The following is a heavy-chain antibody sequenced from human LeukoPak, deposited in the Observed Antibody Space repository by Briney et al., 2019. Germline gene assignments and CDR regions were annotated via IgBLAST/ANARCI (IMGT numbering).Heavy chain of an antibody. CDR2: VSGSGAGT. CDR3: AKGPRAGLRYWYFDL. D-gene: IGHD2-21*02. Sequence: GGSLRLSCAASGFTFSSYGMSWVRQAPGKGLQWVSTVSGSGAGTFYGDSVKGRFTISRDNSNNTLFLQMNSLSADDTAVYFCAKGPRAGLRYWYFDLWGRGSLVTVSS. V-gene: IGHV3-23*01. CDR1: GFTFSSYG. J-gene: IGHJ2*01.